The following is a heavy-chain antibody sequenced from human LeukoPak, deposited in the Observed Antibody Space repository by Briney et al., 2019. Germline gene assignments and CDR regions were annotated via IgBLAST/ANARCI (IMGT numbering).Heavy chain of an antibody. CDR2: ISGGGSTR. V-gene: IGHV3-23*01. CDR3: AKLGVSTVTRWGP. D-gene: IGHD4-11*01. J-gene: IGHJ5*02. Sequence: GGSLRLSCAASGFTFNNSAMTWVRQAPGKGLEWVSVISGGGSTRKYADSVKGRFSISRDNAKNTLYLQMNSLRAEDTAVYYCAKLGVSTVTRWGPWGQGTPVTVSS. CDR1: GFTFNNSA.